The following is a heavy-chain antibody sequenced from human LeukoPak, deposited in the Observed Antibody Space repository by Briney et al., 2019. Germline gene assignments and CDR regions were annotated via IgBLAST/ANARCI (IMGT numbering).Heavy chain of an antibody. Sequence: ASVKVSCKASGYTFTSYYMDWVRQAPGQGLEWMGIINPSGGSTSYAQKFQGRVTMTRDTSTSTVYMELSSLRSEDTAVYYCARDYGDYVKRNWFDPWGQGTLVTVSS. CDR2: INPSGGST. CDR1: GYTFTSYY. V-gene: IGHV1-46*01. CDR3: ARDYGDYVKRNWFDP. J-gene: IGHJ5*02. D-gene: IGHD4-17*01.